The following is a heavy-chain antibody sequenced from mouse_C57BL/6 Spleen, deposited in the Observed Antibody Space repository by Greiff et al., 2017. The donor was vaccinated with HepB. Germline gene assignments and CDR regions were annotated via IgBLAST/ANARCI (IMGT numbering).Heavy chain of an antibody. V-gene: IGHV1-64*01. D-gene: IGHD1-1*01. CDR3: ARGYYGSSSYAMDY. Sequence: QVQLQQPGAELVKPGASVKLSCKASGYTFTSYWMHWVKQRPGQGLEWIGMIHPNSGSTNYNEKFKSKATLTVDKSSSTAYMQLSSLTSVDSAVYYCARGYYGSSSYAMDYWGQGTSVTVSS. CDR1: GYTFTSYW. CDR2: IHPNSGST. J-gene: IGHJ4*01.